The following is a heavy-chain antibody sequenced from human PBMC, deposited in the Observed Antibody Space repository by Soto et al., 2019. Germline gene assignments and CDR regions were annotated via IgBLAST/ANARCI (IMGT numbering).Heavy chain of an antibody. V-gene: IGHV4-38-2*02. CDR1: GYSISSGYY. Sequence: SETLSLTYAVSGYSISSGYYWGWIRQPPGKGLEWIGSIYHSGSTYYNPSLKSRVTISVDTSKNQFSLKLSSVTAADTAVYYCARDLGSSRWMPYYYYGMDVWGQWTTGT. D-gene: IGHD6-13*01. J-gene: IGHJ6*02. CDR3: ARDLGSSRWMPYYYYGMDV. CDR2: IYHSGST.